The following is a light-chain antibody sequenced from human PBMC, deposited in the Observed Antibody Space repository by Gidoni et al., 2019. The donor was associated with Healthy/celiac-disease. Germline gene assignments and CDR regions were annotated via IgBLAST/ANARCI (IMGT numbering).Light chain of an antibody. J-gene: IGLJ1*01. CDR1: SSDVGGYNY. CDR2: DVS. Sequence: QSALTQPRSVSGSPGQSVTIYCTGTSSDVGGYNYVSWYQLHPGKAPKLMIYDVSKRPSGVPDRFSGSKSGNPASLTISWLQAADEADYYCCSYAGSYPYVFGTGTKVTVL. V-gene: IGLV2-11*01. CDR3: CSYAGSYPYV.